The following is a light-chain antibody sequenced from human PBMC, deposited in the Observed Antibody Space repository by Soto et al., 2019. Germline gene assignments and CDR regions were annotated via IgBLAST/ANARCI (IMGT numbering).Light chain of an antibody. Sequence: EIELTQSPATLSLSPVERATLSCRASQSIFTSLAWYQQRPGQAPRLLIYDASTRATGIPARFSGSGSGTDFTLTISSLESEEFAVDDGQQRSNRPQTVGQGTKVDIK. CDR2: DAS. CDR1: QSIFTS. J-gene: IGKJ1*01. CDR3: QQRSNRPQT. V-gene: IGKV3-11*01.